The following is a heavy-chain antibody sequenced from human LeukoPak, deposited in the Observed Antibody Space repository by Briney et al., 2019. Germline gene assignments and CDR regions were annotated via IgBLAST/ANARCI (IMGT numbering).Heavy chain of an antibody. CDR2: INTDGSST. Sequence: GGSLRLSCAASGFTFRSYWMHWVRQAPGKGLAWVSRINTDGSSTTYADSVKGRFTISRDNAKNTLYLQMNSLRAEDTAVHSCVREAVTGPGYMDLWGKGTTVTVSS. CDR1: GFTFRSYW. D-gene: IGHD6-19*01. CDR3: VREAVTGPGYMDL. J-gene: IGHJ6*03. V-gene: IGHV3-74*01.